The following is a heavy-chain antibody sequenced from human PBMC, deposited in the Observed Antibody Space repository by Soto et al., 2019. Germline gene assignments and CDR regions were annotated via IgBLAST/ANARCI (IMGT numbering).Heavy chain of an antibody. D-gene: IGHD2-15*01. CDR2: IIPILGIA. Sequence: ASVKVSCKASGGTFSSYTISWVRQAPGQGLEWMGRIIPILGIANYAQKFQGRVTITADTSTSTAYMELRSLRSDDTAVYYCAREVYCSGGSCYSMYYFDYWGQGTLVTVSS. CDR3: AREVYCSGGSCYSMYYFDY. V-gene: IGHV1-69*04. J-gene: IGHJ4*02. CDR1: GGTFSSYT.